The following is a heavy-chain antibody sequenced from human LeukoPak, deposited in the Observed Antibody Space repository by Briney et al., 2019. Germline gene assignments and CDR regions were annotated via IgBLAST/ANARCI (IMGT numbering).Heavy chain of an antibody. V-gene: IGHV4-34*01. CDR1: GGSFSGYY. D-gene: IGHD3-22*01. J-gene: IGHJ4*02. CDR2: INHSGST. Sequence: SETLSLTCAVYGGSFSGYYWSWIRQPPGKGLEWIGEINHSGSTNYNPSLKSRVTISVDTSKNQFSLKLSSVTAADTAVYYCARGCSPGDYDSSGYYYYFDYWGQGALVTVSS. CDR3: ARGCSPGDYDSSGYYYYFDY.